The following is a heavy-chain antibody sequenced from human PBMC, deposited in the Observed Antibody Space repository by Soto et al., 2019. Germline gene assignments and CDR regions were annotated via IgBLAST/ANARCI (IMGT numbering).Heavy chain of an antibody. Sequence: GGSLRLSCAASGFTFSSYSMNWVRQAPGKGLEWVSSISSSSSYIYYADSVKGRFTISRDNAKNSLYLQMNSLRAEDTAVYYCARQSSVVAAMFHYYYMDVWGKGTTVTVSS. CDR3: ARQSSVVAAMFHYYYMDV. J-gene: IGHJ6*03. D-gene: IGHD2-15*01. CDR1: GFTFSSYS. V-gene: IGHV3-21*01. CDR2: ISSSSSYI.